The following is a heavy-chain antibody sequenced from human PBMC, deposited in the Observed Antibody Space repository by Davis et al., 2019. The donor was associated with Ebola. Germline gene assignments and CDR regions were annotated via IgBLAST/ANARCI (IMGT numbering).Heavy chain of an antibody. D-gene: IGHD3-10*01. CDR3: AKVGSGLTGNYYGMDV. CDR1: GFTFSSYA. Sequence: GGSLRLSCATSGFTFSSYAMSWVRQAPGKGLEWVSAISGSGGSTYYADSVKGRFTISRDNSKNTLYLQMNSLRAEDTAVYYCAKVGSGLTGNYYGMDVWGQGTTVTVSS. V-gene: IGHV3-23*01. J-gene: IGHJ6*02. CDR2: ISGSGGST.